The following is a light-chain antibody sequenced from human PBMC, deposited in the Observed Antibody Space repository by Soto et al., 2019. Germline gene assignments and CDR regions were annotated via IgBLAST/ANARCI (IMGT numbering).Light chain of an antibody. CDR2: AAS. V-gene: IGKV1-39*01. J-gene: IGKJ5*01. Sequence: DIQMTHSPASLSASVGDTVTITCRASESISVYVNWYQQKPGKAPKLLIYAASSLETGVPSRFRGSGLGTDFALTISSLQPEDLSTYYCQSYGTSITFGQGTRLEIK. CDR1: ESISVY. CDR3: QSYGTSIT.